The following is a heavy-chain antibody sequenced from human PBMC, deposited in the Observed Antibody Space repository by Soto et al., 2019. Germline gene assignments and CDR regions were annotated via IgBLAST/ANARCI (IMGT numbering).Heavy chain of an antibody. CDR3: ARREIQGPIDY. J-gene: IGHJ4*02. CDR1: GYSISSSNW. D-gene: IGHD1-26*01. CDR2: IYYSGTT. Sequence: QVQLQESGPGLVKPSDTLSLTCAVSGYSISSSNWWGWIRQPPGKGLEWIGYIYYSGTTYYNPSLRSRVTMSVGTSKNQFSLKLTSVTAVDTAVYYCARREIQGPIDYWGQGTLVTVSS. V-gene: IGHV4-28*01.